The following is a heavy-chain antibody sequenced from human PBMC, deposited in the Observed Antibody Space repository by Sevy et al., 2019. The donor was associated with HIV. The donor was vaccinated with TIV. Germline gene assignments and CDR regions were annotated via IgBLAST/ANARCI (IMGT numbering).Heavy chain of an antibody. CDR3: ARVGGQAAPFDY. V-gene: IGHV3-30-3*01. D-gene: IGHD3-16*01. CDR2: ISYDGSNK. J-gene: IGHJ4*02. Sequence: GGSLRLSCAASGFTFSSYAMHWVRQAPGTGLEWVAVISYDGSNKYYADSVKGRFTISRDNSKNTLYLQMNSLRAEDTAVYYCARVGGQAAPFDYWGQGTLVTVSS. CDR1: GFTFSSYA.